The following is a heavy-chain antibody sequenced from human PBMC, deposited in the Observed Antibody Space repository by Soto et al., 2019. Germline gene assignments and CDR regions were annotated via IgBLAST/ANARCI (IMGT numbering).Heavy chain of an antibody. J-gene: IGHJ3*01. CDR2: IYPGDSDT. V-gene: IGHV5-51*01. CDR3: AGRAFDV. Sequence: GESLKISFKASGYIFTDYWMAWVRQMPGKGLEWMGTIYPGDSDTRYSPSFQGQVTISADKSISTAYLQWTSLKASDTAIYYCAGRAFDVWGQGTVVTVSS. CDR1: GYIFTDYW.